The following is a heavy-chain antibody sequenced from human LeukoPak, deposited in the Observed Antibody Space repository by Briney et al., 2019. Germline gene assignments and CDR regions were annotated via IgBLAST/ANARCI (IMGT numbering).Heavy chain of an antibody. J-gene: IGHJ4*02. Sequence: GGSLRLSCAASGFTFSSYAMSWVRQAPGKGLEWVSSITGSSSSTYYADSVKGRFTISRDNSKNTLYLQMNSLKAEDMAVYFCAKLDYYDTYWGQGTLVTVSS. CDR3: AKLDYYDTY. CDR2: ITGSSSST. V-gene: IGHV3-23*01. CDR1: GFTFSSYA. D-gene: IGHD3-22*01.